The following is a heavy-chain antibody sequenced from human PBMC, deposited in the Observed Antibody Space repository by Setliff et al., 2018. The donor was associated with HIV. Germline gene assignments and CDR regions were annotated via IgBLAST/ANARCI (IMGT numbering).Heavy chain of an antibody. D-gene: IGHD3-10*02. J-gene: IGHJ6*02. Sequence: SETLSLTCTVSGDFSNIQWWTWMRQSPGLGLQWIGSIHHSGSTYYDPSLKNRVTLSVDTSNNQVSLTLTSVTAADTAVYYCARGQQMYLMITMLGGYYYYHMDIWGQGTTVTVSS. CDR3: ARGQQMYLMITMLGGYYYYHMDI. CDR1: GDFSNIQW. CDR2: IHHSGST. V-gene: IGHV4-59*11.